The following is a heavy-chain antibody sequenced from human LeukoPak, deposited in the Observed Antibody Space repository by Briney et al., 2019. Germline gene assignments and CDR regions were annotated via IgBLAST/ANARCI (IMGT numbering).Heavy chain of an antibody. CDR2: TYYRSKWYN. D-gene: IGHD3-10*01. V-gene: IGHV6-1*01. Sequence: SQTLSLICAISGDSVSSNSAAWNWIRQSPSRGLEWLGRTYYRSKWYNHYAVSVKSRITINPDTSKNQFSLQLNSVTPEDTAVYYCATSGSYYNPNDAFDIWGQGTMVTVSS. J-gene: IGHJ3*02. CDR1: GDSVSSNSAA. CDR3: ATSGSYYNPNDAFDI.